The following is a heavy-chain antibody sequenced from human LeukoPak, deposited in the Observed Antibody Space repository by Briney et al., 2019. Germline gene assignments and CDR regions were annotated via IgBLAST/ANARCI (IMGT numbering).Heavy chain of an antibody. CDR2: INPNSGGT. CDR3: ARRGDSSGYYTFDY. V-gene: IGHV1-2*02. CDR1: GYTFTSYY. J-gene: IGHJ4*02. Sequence: ASVKVSCKASGYTFTSYYMHWVRQAPGQGLEWMGWINPNSGGTNYAQKFQGRVTMTRDTSISTAYMELSRLRSDDTAVYYCARRGDSSGYYTFDYWGQGTLVTVSS. D-gene: IGHD3-22*01.